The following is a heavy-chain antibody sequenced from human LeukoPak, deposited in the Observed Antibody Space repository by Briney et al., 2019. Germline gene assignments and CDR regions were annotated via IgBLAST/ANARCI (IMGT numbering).Heavy chain of an antibody. CDR2: IYYTGST. Sequence: PSETLSLTCSVAGGSISSYYWSWIRQSPGKGLEWIGYIYYTGSTNYNPSLKSQVTISVDTSKNHFSLKLTSVTSADTAVYYCARGGQAAQSSNWHFYFDYWGQGALVTVSS. D-gene: IGHD6-13*01. CDR3: ARGGQAAQSSNWHFYFDY. J-gene: IGHJ4*02. V-gene: IGHV4-59*12. CDR1: GGSISSYY.